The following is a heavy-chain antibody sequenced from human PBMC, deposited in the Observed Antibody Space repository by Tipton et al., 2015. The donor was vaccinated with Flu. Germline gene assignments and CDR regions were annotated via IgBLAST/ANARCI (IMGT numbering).Heavy chain of an antibody. D-gene: IGHD2/OR15-2a*01. CDR2: TYSTGKT. J-gene: IGHJ5*02. CDR3: AKARSTSSIWFDP. Sequence: TLSLTCSVSGGSMSGYYWNWIRQPPGKGLEWLGYTYSTGKTHYNPSLKSRVTISVDTSKNQLSLKLTSVTGVDTAVYYCAKARSTSSIWFDPWGQGVLVIVYS. V-gene: IGHV4-59*03. CDR1: GGSMSGYY.